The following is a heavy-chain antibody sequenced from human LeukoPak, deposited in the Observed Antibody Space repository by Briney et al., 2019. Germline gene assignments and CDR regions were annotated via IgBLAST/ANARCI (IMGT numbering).Heavy chain of an antibody. CDR2: ISPNSGDT. V-gene: IGHV1-2*02. D-gene: IGHD5-18*01. Sequence: ASVKVSCKASGYTFTGYYIYWVRQAPGQGLEWIGWISPNSGDTNYARKFQGRVTMTTDTSITTAYLDLTSLRPDDTAVYYCARGGYSYGSTYYYYYYYMDVWGKGTTVTVSS. CDR3: ARGGYSYGSTYYYYYYYMDV. J-gene: IGHJ6*03. CDR1: GYTFTGYY.